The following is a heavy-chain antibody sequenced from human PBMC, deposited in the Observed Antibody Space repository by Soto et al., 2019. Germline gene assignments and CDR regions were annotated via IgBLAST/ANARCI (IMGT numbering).Heavy chain of an antibody. CDR2: IIPIFGTA. CDR1: GGTFGSYA. V-gene: IGHV1-69*13. J-gene: IGHJ4*02. D-gene: IGHD1-26*01. CDR3: ARDGSSGSYYGYDY. Sequence: ASVKVSCKASGGTFGSYAISWVRQAPGQGLEWMGGIIPIFGTANYAQKFQGRVTITADESTSTAYMELSSLRSEDTAVYYCARDGSSGSYYGYDYWGQGTLVTVSS.